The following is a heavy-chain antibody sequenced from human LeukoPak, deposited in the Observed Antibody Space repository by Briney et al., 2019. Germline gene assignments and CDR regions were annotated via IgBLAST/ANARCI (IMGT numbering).Heavy chain of an antibody. J-gene: IGHJ5*02. CDR1: GGSISSSNW. V-gene: IGHV4-4*02. CDR3: ARQSPWNP. Sequence: SGTLSLTCAVSGGSISSSNWWSWVRQPPGKGLEWIGEIFHGGSTNYNPSLMSRVTVSVDTSKNQFSLKLRSVTAADTAVYYCARQSPWNPWGQGTLVTVSS. CDR2: IFHGGST. D-gene: IGHD3-3*01.